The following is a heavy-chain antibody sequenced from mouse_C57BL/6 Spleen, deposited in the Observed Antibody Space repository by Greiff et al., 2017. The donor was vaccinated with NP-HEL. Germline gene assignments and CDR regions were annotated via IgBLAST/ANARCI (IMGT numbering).Heavy chain of an antibody. D-gene: IGHD1-1*02. V-gene: IGHV5-17*01. CDR1: GFTFSDYG. Sequence: EVHLVESGGGLVKPGGSLKLSCAASGFTFSDYGMHWVRQAPEKGLEWVAYISSGSSTIYYADTVKGRVTISRDNAKNTLFLQMTSLRSEDTAMYYCARTFDYGGYAWFAYWGQGTLVTVSA. J-gene: IGHJ3*01. CDR2: ISSGSSTI. CDR3: ARTFDYGGYAWFAY.